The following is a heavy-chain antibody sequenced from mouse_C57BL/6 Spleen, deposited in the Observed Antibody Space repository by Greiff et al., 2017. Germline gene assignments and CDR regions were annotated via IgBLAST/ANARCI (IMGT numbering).Heavy chain of an antibody. Sequence: EVKLVESGAELVRPGASVKLSCTASGFNIKDDYMHWVKQRPEQGLEWIGWIDPENGDTEYASKFQGKATITADTSSNTAYLQLSSLTSEDTAVYYLTSGGGNYVWGQGTLVTVSA. CDR3: TSGGGNYV. CDR1: GFNIKDDY. D-gene: IGHD2-1*01. CDR2: IDPENGDT. V-gene: IGHV14-4*01. J-gene: IGHJ3*01.